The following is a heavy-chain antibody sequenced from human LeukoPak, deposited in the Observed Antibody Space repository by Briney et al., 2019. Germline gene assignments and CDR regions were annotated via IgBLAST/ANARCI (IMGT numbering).Heavy chain of an antibody. D-gene: IGHD3-10*01. CDR3: ARAPTPMVRGVIGY. CDR2: ISGSGGST. J-gene: IGHJ4*02. CDR1: GFTFSSYA. V-gene: IGHV3-23*01. Sequence: GGSLRLSCAASGFTFSSYAMSWVRQAPGKGLEWVSAISGSGGSTYYADSVKGRFTISRDNSKNTLYLQMNSLRAEDTAVYYCARAPTPMVRGVIGYWGQGTLVTVSS.